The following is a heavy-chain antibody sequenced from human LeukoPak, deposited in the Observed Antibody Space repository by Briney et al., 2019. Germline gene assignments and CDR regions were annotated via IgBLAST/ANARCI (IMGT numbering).Heavy chain of an antibody. V-gene: IGHV1-46*01. D-gene: IGHD2-21*01. J-gene: IGHJ3*02. Sequence: ASVKVSCKASGYTFINYFVHWVRQAPGEGLEWMGVINPVGGATTYAEKFQGRVTMTRDTSTSTVYMELSSLRFEDTAVYYCARVSYQAFDIWGQGTMVTVSS. CDR2: INPVGGAT. CDR1: GYTFINYF. CDR3: ARVSYQAFDI.